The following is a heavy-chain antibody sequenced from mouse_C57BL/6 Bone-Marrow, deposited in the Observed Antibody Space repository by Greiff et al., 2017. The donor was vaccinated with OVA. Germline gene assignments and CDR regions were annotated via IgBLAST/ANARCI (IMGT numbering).Heavy chain of an antibody. V-gene: IGHV5-4*01. CDR3: ARDDYGSSSWFAY. D-gene: IGHD1-1*01. J-gene: IGHJ3*01. CDR1: GFPFSSSA. Sequence: EVKLMESGGGLVKPGGSLKLSCAASGFPFSSSAMSWVRQTPEKRLEWVATISDGGSYTYYPDNVKGRFTISRDNAKNNLYLQMSHLKSEDTAMYYCARDDYGSSSWFAYWGQGTLVTVSA. CDR2: ISDGGSYT.